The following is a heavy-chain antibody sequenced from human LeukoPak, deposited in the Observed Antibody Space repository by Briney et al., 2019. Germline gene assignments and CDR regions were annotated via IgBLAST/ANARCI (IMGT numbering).Heavy chain of an antibody. D-gene: IGHD4-23*01. CDR1: GFTFSSYA. CDR2: ISGSGGST. Sequence: GGSLRLSCAASGFTFSSYAMSWVRQAPGKGLEWVSAISGSGGSTYYADSVKGPFTISRDNSKNTLYLQMNSLRAEDTAVYYCAKTKYGGNSYFDYWGQGTLVTVSS. CDR3: AKTKYGGNSYFDY. V-gene: IGHV3-23*01. J-gene: IGHJ4*02.